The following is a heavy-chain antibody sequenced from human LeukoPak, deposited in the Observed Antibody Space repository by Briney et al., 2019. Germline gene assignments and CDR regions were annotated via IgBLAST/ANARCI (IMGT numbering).Heavy chain of an antibody. V-gene: IGHV3-21*01. J-gene: IGHJ4*02. D-gene: IGHD1-26*01. CDR3: ARGRASSGSYLDFFDY. CDR1: GFTFSSYS. Sequence: GGSLRLSCAASGFTFSSYSMNWVRQAPGKGLEWVSSISSSSSYIYYADSVKGRFTISRDNAKNSLYLQMNSLRAEDTAVYYCARGRASSGSYLDFFDYWGQGTLVTVSS. CDR2: ISSSSSYI.